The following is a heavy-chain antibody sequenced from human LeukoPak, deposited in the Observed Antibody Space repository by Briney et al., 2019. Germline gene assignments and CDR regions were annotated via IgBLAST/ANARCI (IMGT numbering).Heavy chain of an antibody. D-gene: IGHD3-10*01. Sequence: ASVKVSCKASGGTFSSYAISWVRQAPGQGLEWMGWITTYNGNTNYAQSLQGRVTMTTDTSTSTAYMELRSLRSDDTAIYYCATLTNARFGSVKWGQGTLVSVSS. CDR1: GGTFSSYA. CDR2: ITTYNGNT. CDR3: ATLTNARFGSVK. V-gene: IGHV1-18*01. J-gene: IGHJ4*02.